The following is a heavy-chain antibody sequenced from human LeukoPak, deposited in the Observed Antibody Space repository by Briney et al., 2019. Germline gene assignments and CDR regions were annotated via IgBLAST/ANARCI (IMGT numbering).Heavy chain of an antibody. D-gene: IGHD3-3*01. CDR3: ARDPGVVAFHYLDY. J-gene: IGHJ4*02. V-gene: IGHV3-23*01. Sequence: PGGSLRLSCAASGFTFSSHAMAWVRQAPGKGLEWVSANGGSSGSTYYADSVKGRFTISRDNSKNTVYLQMNNLRADDTAVYYCARDPGVVAFHYLDYWGQGTLVTVSS. CDR2: NGGSSGST. CDR1: GFTFSSHA.